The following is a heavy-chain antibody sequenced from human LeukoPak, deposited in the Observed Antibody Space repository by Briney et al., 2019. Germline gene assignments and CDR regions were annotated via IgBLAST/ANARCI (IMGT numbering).Heavy chain of an antibody. CDR3: ATGGYCSGGSCYFSPKFDY. CDR2: FDPEDGET. CDR1: GYTLTELS. V-gene: IGHV1-24*01. D-gene: IGHD2-15*01. J-gene: IGHJ4*02. Sequence: GASVKVSCKVSGYTLTELSMHWVRQAPGKGLEWMGGFDPEDGETIYAQKFQGRVTMTEDTSTDTAYMELSSLRSEDTAVYYCATGGYCSGGSCYFSPKFDYWGQGTLVTVSS.